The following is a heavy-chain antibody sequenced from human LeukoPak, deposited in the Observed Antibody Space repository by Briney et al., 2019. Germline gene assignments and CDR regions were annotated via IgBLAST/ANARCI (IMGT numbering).Heavy chain of an antibody. D-gene: IGHD2-2*02. J-gene: IGHJ5*02. V-gene: IGHV1-2*02. CDR1: GYTFTGYY. Sequence: ASVKLSCKASGYTFTGYYMHWVRQAPGQGHEWMGWINPNSGGTNYAQKFQGRVTMTRDTSISTAYMERSRLRSDDTAVYYCARVPPPEYCSSTSCYTDNWFDPWGQGTLVTVSS. CDR3: ARVPPPEYCSSTSCYTDNWFDP. CDR2: INPNSGGT.